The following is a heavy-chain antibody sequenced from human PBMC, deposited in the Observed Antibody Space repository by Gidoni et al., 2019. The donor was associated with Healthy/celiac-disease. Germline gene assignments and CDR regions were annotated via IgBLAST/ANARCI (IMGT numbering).Heavy chain of an antibody. D-gene: IGHD3-3*01. CDR3: ARGGITIFGVVISPSPPDY. V-gene: IGHV3-21*01. Sequence: EVQLVESGGGLVKPGGSLRLSCAASGFTFSSYSMNWVRQAPGKGLEWVSSISSSSSYIYYADSVKGRFTISRDNAKNSLYLQMNSLRAEDTAVYYCARGGITIFGVVISPSPPDYWGQGTLVTVSS. CDR2: ISSSSSYI. CDR1: GFTFSSYS. J-gene: IGHJ4*02.